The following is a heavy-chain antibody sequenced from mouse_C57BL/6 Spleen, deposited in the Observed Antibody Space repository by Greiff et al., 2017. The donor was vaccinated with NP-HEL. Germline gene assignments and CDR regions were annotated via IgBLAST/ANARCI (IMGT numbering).Heavy chain of an antibody. V-gene: IGHV5-4*01. CDR3: ARDSYGPYWYFDV. J-gene: IGHJ1*03. D-gene: IGHD1-1*02. Sequence: DVMLVESGGGLVKPGGSLKLSCAASGFTFSSYAMSWVRQTPEKRLEWVATISDGGSYTYYPDNVKGRFTISRDNAKNNLYLQMSHLKSEDTAMYYCARDSYGPYWYFDVWGTGTTVTVSS. CDR1: GFTFSSYA. CDR2: ISDGGSYT.